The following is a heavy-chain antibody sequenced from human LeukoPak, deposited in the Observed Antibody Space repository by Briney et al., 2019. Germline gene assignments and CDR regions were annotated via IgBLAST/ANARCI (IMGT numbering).Heavy chain of an antibody. CDR3: AAADIVLVPPATMREERTDY. CDR1: GGSISSSNYF. D-gene: IGHD2-8*02. CDR2: IYYSGST. J-gene: IGHJ4*02. Sequence: PSETLSLTCTVSGGSISSSNYFWGWIRQPPGKGLEWIGSIYYSGSTYYNPFLESRVTISVDTSKDQFSLKLRSVTAADTAVYYRAAADIVLVPPATMREERTDYWGQGALVTVSS. V-gene: IGHV4-39*01.